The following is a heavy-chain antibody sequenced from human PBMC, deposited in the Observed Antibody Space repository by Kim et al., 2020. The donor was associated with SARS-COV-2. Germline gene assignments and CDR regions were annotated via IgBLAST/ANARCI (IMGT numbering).Heavy chain of an antibody. CDR2: IYHSGNT. CDR3: ARAGSSDYYYGMDV. Sequence: SETLSLTCTVSGASISRYYWSWIRQPPGKGLEWIGYIYHSGNTKYNPSLKSRVTISPDTSKNQFSLKLTSVTAGDTAVYYCARAGSSDYYYGMDVWGQGTTVTVSS. V-gene: IGHV4-59*01. CDR1: GASISRYY. D-gene: IGHD6-6*01. J-gene: IGHJ6*02.